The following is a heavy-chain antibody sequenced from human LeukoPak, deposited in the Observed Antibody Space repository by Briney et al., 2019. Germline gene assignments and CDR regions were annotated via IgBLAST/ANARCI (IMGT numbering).Heavy chain of an antibody. J-gene: IGHJ5*02. D-gene: IGHD6-6*01. CDR3: ARAKQQLVPTNWFDP. Sequence: ASVKVSCKASGYTFTGYYMHWVRQAPGQGLEWMGWINPNSGGTNYAQKFQGRVTMTRDTSISTAYMELSRLRSDDTAVYYCARAKQQLVPTNWFDPWGQGTLVTVSS. CDR2: INPNSGGT. V-gene: IGHV1-2*02. CDR1: GYTFTGYY.